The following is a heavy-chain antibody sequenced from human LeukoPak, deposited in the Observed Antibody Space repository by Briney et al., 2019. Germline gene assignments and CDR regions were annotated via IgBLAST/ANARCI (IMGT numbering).Heavy chain of an antibody. CDR3: ARGAYGGNSQVDY. Sequence: GGSLRLSCAASGFTFSSYSMNWVRQAPGKGLEWVSSISSSSSYICYADSVKGRFTISRDNAKNSLYLQMNSLRAEDTAVYYCARGAYGGNSQVDYWGQGTLVTVSS. J-gene: IGHJ4*02. CDR2: ISSSSSYI. V-gene: IGHV3-21*01. CDR1: GFTFSSYS. D-gene: IGHD4-17*01.